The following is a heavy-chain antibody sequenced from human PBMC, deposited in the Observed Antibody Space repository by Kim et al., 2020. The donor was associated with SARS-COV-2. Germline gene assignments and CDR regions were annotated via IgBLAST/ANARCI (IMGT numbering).Heavy chain of an antibody. J-gene: IGHJ6*02. CDR1: GYTLTELS. Sequence: ASVKVSCKVSGYTLTELSMHWVRQAPGKGLEWMGGFDPEDGETIYAQKFQGRVTMTEDTSTDTAYMELSSLRSEDTAVYYCATTAAGTKNSRLVNYGMDVWGQGTTVTVSS. V-gene: IGHV1-24*01. D-gene: IGHD6-13*01. CDR3: ATTAAGTKNSRLVNYGMDV. CDR2: FDPEDGET.